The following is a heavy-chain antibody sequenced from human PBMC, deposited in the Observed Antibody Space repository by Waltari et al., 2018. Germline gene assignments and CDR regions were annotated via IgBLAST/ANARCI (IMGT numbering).Heavy chain of an antibody. Sequence: QVQLVESGGGVVQPGGSLRLSCAASGFTFSSYVMHWVRQAPGKGLEWVAFIRYDGSNKYYADSVKGRFTISRDNSKNTLYLQMNSLRAEDTAVYYCAKAEYSSSSIDYWGQGTLVTVSS. J-gene: IGHJ4*02. CDR1: GFTFSSYV. CDR2: IRYDGSNK. V-gene: IGHV3-30*02. D-gene: IGHD6-6*01. CDR3: AKAEYSSSSIDY.